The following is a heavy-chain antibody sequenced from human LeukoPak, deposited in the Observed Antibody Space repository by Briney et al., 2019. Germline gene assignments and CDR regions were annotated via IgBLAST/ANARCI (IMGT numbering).Heavy chain of an antibody. CDR3: ARHQQRVKYGSGSYFDY. CDR2: LNHSGST. V-gene: IGHV4-34*01. Sequence: SETLSLTCAVFGGYFSGYYWSWIRQPPGKGLEWIGELNHSGSTNYNPSLKSRVTISVDTSKNQFSLKLSSVTAADTAVYYCARHQQRVKYGSGSYFDYWGQGTLVTVSS. CDR1: GGYFSGYY. D-gene: IGHD3-10*01. J-gene: IGHJ4*02.